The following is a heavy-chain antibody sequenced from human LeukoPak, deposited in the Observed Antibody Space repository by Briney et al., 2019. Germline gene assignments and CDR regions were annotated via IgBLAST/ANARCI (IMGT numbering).Heavy chain of an antibody. CDR3: ARGSVTSYYFDY. J-gene: IGHJ4*02. CDR2: INHSGST. Sequence: PSETLSLTCAVYGGSFSGYYWSWIRQPPRKGLEWIGEINHSGSTNYNPSLKSRVTISVDTSKNQFSLKLSSVTAADTAVYYCARGSVTSYYFDYWGQGTLVTVSS. V-gene: IGHV4-34*01. D-gene: IGHD4-11*01. CDR1: GGSFSGYY.